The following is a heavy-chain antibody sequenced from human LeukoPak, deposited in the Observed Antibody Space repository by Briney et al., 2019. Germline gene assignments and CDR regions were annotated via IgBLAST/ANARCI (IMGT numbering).Heavy chain of an antibody. V-gene: IGHV4-34*01. CDR3: ARIRGSYRCPFDY. D-gene: IGHD1-26*01. J-gene: IGHJ4*02. CDR2: INHSGST. CDR1: GESFSGYY. Sequence: SETLSLTCAVYGESFSGYYWSWIRQPPGKGLEWIGEINHSGSTNYNPSLKSRVTISVDTPKRQFSLKQSSVTAADTAVYYCARIRGSYRCPFDYWGQGTLVTVSS.